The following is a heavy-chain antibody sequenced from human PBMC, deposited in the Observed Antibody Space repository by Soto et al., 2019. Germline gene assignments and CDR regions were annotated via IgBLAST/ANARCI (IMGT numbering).Heavy chain of an antibody. CDR3: ARDKTAAPPTDIVVVVAAKYYYYYYGMDV. J-gene: IGHJ6*02. D-gene: IGHD2-15*01. CDR2: ISSSSSYI. V-gene: IGHV3-21*01. CDR1: GFTFSSYS. Sequence: GGSLRLSCAASGFTFSSYSMNWVRQAPGKGLEWVSSISSSSSYIYYADSVKGRFTISRDNAKNSLYLQMNSLRAEDTAVYYCARDKTAAPPTDIVVVVAAKYYYYYYGMDVWGQGTTVTVSS.